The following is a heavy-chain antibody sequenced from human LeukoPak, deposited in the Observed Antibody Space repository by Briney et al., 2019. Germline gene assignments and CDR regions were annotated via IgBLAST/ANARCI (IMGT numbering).Heavy chain of an antibody. Sequence: GGSLRLSCAAYGFTFSYYYMSGVRQAPGKGLEWVGRSRDKGNSYTTAYAASVRGRFTISRDDSKNSLYLQMNSLKIEDTAVYYCTKLARAPRDFDYWGQGTLVTVSS. D-gene: IGHD3-10*01. CDR3: TKLARAPRDFDY. CDR2: SRDKGNSYTT. V-gene: IGHV3-72*01. J-gene: IGHJ4*01. CDR1: GFTFSYYY.